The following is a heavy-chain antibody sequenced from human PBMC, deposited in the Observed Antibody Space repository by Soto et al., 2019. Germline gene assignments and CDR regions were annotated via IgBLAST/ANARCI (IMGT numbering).Heavy chain of an antibody. CDR2: IYYSGST. CDR3: ARATSESDAFDI. Sequence: KPSETLSLTCTVSGGSISSGGYYWSWIRQHPGKGLEWIGYIYYSGSTYYNPSLKSRVTISVDTSKNQSSLKLSSVTAADTAVYYCARATSESDAFDIWGQGTMVTVSS. V-gene: IGHV4-31*03. CDR1: GGSISSGGYY. J-gene: IGHJ3*02.